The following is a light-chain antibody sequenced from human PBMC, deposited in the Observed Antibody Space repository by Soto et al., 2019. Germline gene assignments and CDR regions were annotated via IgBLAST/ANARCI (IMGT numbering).Light chain of an antibody. CDR1: QSVSRSH. J-gene: IGKJ4*01. Sequence: EIVLTQSPGTLSLSPGERATLSCRASQSVSRSHLAWHQQKPGQAPRLLIFGASSRAAGIPDRFSGSGSGTDFTLTIYRLEPEDYAVYYCQQYDKSPRTFGGGTKVEIK. V-gene: IGKV3-20*01. CDR3: QQYDKSPRT. CDR2: GAS.